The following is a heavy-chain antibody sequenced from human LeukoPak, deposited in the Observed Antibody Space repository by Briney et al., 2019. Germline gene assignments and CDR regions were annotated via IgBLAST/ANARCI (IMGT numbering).Heavy chain of an antibody. CDR2: ISVSGDTI. V-gene: IGHV3-48*03. J-gene: IGHJ4*02. Sequence: GSLRLSCAASGFPFSAYEMNWVRQAPGKGLEWVSYISVSGDTIYYADSVKGRFTISRDNAKTSLFLQMNSLRAEDTALYYCAAWYSETTQEHNSWGQGTLVTVSS. CDR3: AAWYSETTQEHNS. D-gene: IGHD2-21*01. CDR1: GFPFSAYE.